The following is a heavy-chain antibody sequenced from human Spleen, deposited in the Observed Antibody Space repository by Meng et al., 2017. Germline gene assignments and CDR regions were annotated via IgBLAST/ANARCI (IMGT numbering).Heavy chain of an antibody. Sequence: GSLRLSCAVYGGSFSGYYWSWIRQPPGKGLEWIGEINHSGSTNYNPSLKSRVTISVDTSKNQFSLKLSSVTAADTAVYYCARGGPYYYDSSGYLWGQGTLVTVSS. CDR2: INHSGST. CDR1: GGSFSGYY. D-gene: IGHD3-22*01. J-gene: IGHJ4*02. CDR3: ARGGPYYYDSSGYL. V-gene: IGHV4-34*01.